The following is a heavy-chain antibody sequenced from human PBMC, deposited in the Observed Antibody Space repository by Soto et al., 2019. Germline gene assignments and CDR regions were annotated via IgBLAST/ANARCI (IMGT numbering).Heavy chain of an antibody. V-gene: IGHV1-69*06. CDR2: IIPIFGTA. D-gene: IGHD3-3*01. CDR1: AGPLSSYA. Sequence: SVKVACRASAGPLSSYAISWVRQAPGQGLEWMGGIIPIFGTANYAQKFQGRVTITADKSTSTAYMELSSLRSEDTAVYYCARDYDFWRGYYTGVYYYGMDVWGQGTTVTVSS. CDR3: ARDYDFWRGYYTGVYYYGMDV. J-gene: IGHJ6*01.